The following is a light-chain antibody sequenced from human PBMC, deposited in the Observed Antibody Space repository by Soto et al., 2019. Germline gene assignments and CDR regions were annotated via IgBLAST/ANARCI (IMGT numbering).Light chain of an antibody. V-gene: IGLV2-8*01. CDR3: CSYAGSSLV. CDR1: SADVGGYNY. Sequence: QSALSQPASVSGSPGQSITLSCTGTSADVGGYNYVSWYQQRPGKAPQLLIHEVNKRPSGVPDRFSGSKSGNTASLTISGLQPEDEADYYCCSYAGSSLVFGGGTKLTVL. CDR2: EVN. J-gene: IGLJ2*01.